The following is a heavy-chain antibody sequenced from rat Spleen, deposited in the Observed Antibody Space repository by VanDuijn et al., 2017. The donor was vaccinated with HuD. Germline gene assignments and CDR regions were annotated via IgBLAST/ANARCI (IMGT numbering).Heavy chain of an antibody. D-gene: IGHD1-12*03. Sequence: EVQLVESGGGLVQPGRSLKLSCAASGFTFSSFAMAWVRQAPKKGLEWVATITSGGSNTYYPDSVKGRFTNSRDNAKSTLYLQMDSLRSEDTATYYCTTDLYYDGYYQGWGQGVMVTVSS. CDR3: TTDLYYDGYYQG. V-gene: IGHV5-27*01. J-gene: IGHJ2*01. CDR1: GFTFSSFA. CDR2: ITSGGSNT.